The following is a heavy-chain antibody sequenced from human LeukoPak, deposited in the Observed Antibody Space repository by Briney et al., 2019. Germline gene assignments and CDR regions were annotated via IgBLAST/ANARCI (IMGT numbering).Heavy chain of an antibody. V-gene: IGHV1-24*01. Sequence: GASVKVSCKASGYTFTGYYMHWVRQAPGKGLEWMGGFDPEDGETIYAQKFQGRVTMTEDTSTDTAYMELSSLRSEDTAVYYCATELTIPGGHDAFDIWGQGTMVTVSS. CDR2: FDPEDGET. CDR1: GYTFTGYY. D-gene: IGHD2-15*01. J-gene: IGHJ3*02. CDR3: ATELTIPGGHDAFDI.